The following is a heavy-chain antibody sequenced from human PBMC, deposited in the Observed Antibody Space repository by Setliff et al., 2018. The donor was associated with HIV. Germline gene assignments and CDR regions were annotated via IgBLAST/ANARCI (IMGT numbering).Heavy chain of an antibody. Sequence: GASVKVSCKASGGTFSNFAVNWVRQAPGQGLEWMGGIIPIFGTANYAQKFQGRVTITADESTSTAYMELSSLRSEDTAVYYCARGIQPFYYYYMDVWGKGTTVTVSS. CDR3: ARGIQPFYYYYMDV. CDR1: GGTFSNFA. D-gene: IGHD2-2*01. J-gene: IGHJ6*03. CDR2: IIPIFGTA. V-gene: IGHV1-69*13.